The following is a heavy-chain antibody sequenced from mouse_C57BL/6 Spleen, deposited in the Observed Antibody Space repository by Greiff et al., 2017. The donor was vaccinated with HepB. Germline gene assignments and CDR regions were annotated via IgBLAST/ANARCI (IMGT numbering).Heavy chain of an antibody. CDR1: GYAFTNYL. V-gene: IGHV1-54*01. Sequence: VQLQQSGAELVRPGTSVKVSCKASGYAFTNYLIEWVKQRPGQGLEWIGVINPGSGGTNYNEKFKGKATLTADKSSSTAYMQLSSLTSEDSAVYFCARDLAMDYWGQGTSVTVSS. CDR3: ARDLAMDY. CDR2: INPGSGGT. J-gene: IGHJ4*01.